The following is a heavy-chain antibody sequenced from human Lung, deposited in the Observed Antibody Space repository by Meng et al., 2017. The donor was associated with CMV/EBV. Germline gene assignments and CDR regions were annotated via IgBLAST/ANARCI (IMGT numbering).Heavy chain of an antibody. J-gene: IGHJ4*02. Sequence: SVKVSXKASGGAFGHFAINWVRQAPGQGLEWLGGIISMSGTTQYAQNFEGRVTMTADKSTTTAYLELRSLRSEDTAVYYCVRDILSPRFGEVKGYYFDYWGQGTVVTVSS. CDR1: GGAFGHFA. CDR2: IISMSGTT. V-gene: IGHV1-69*06. D-gene: IGHD3-3*01. CDR3: VRDILSPRFGEVKGYYFDY.